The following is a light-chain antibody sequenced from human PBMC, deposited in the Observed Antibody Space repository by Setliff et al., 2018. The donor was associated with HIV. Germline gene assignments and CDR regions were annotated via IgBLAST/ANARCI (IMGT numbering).Light chain of an antibody. CDR3: QVWDSGSDQVI. CDR2: DDG. J-gene: IGLJ2*01. CDR1: SIGGKS. Sequence: SYELTQPSSVSVAPGKTASITCGGNSIGGKSVHWYRQKPGRAPVVVVYDDGDRPSGIPARFSGSNSEDTATLTISRVEAGDEADYYCQVWDSGSDQVICGGGTKVTVL. V-gene: IGLV3-21*03.